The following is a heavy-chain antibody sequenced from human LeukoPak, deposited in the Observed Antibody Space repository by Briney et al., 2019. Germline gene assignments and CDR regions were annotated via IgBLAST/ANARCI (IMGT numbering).Heavy chain of an antibody. CDR2: INPNSGGT. CDR3: ARMVTTRIAFDI. J-gene: IGHJ3*02. CDR1: GYTFTSYG. Sequence: ASVKVSCKASGYTFTSYGISWVRQAPGQGLEWMGWINPNSGGTNYAQKFQGRVTMTRDTSISTAYMELSRLRSDDTAVYYCARMVTTRIAFDIWGQGTMVTVSS. V-gene: IGHV1-2*02. D-gene: IGHD4-17*01.